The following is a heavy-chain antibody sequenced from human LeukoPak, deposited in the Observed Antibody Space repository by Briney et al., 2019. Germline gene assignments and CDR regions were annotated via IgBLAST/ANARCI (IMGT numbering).Heavy chain of an antibody. CDR1: GFSLSTSGVG. D-gene: IGHD3-10*01. J-gene: IGHJ4*02. V-gene: IGHV2-5*02. CDR2: IYWDDDK. CDR3: AHLAAGSGSYYNENYFDY. Sequence: SAPTLVKPTQTLTLTCTFSGFSLSTSGVGVGWIRQPPGKALEWLALIYWDDDKRYSPSLKSRLTITKDTSKNQVVLTMTNMDPVDTATYYCAHLAAGSGSYYNENYFDYWGQGTLVTVSS.